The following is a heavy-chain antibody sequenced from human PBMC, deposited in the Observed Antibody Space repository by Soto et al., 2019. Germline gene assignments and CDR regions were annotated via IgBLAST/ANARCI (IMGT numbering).Heavy chain of an antibody. CDR1: GYTFISYG. Sequence: QGQLVQSGVEVKKPGASVKVSCKASGYTFISYGIGWVRQAPGQGLEWMGWITVNSGNTNYPQKFQGRVTMTTDKSTSTAYMELRSLTSDDTAVYYCGRGLGGGWYYFNSWGPGTLVTVAS. CDR2: ITVNSGNT. J-gene: IGHJ4*02. CDR3: GRGLGGGWYYFNS. D-gene: IGHD6-19*01. V-gene: IGHV1-18*01.